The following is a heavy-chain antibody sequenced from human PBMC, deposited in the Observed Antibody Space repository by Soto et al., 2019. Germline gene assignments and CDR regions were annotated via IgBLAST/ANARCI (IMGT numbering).Heavy chain of an antibody. J-gene: IGHJ4*02. CDR2: IYWDDDK. Sequence: QITLKESGPPLVKPTQTLTLTCTFSGLSLSTYGVGVAWVRQSPGKALEWLALIYWDDDKRYSPSLKSRLTITKDTSRHQVVFTMTNMDPMDTATFYCAFALTRGHQAFEYWGQGTLVTVSS. CDR1: GLSLSTYGVG. D-gene: IGHD3-10*01. V-gene: IGHV2-5*02. CDR3: AFALTRGHQAFEY.